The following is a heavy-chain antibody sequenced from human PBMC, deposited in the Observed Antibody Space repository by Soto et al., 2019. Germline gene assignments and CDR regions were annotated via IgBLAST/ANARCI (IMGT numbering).Heavy chain of an antibody. J-gene: IGHJ6*02. D-gene: IGHD2-15*01. V-gene: IGHV4-61*03. CDR1: GGSVSSGSYY. Sequence: QVQLQESGPGLVKPSETLSLTCTVSGGSVSSGSYYWSWIRQPPGKGLEWIGYIYYSGSTNYNPSLKSRLPLSVDPSNNHFPLKLSSVTAADTAVYYCARAPGYCSGGSCYGYSYGMDLWGQGTTVTVSS. CDR3: ARAPGYCSGGSCYGYSYGMDL. CDR2: IYYSGST.